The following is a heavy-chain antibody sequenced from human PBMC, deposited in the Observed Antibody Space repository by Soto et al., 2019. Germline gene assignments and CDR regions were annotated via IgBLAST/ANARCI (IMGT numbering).Heavy chain of an antibody. Sequence: GGSLRLSCAASGFTFSSYAMSWVRQAPGKGLEWVSAISGSGGSTYYADSVKGRFTISRDNSKNTLYLQMNSLRAEDTAVYYCAKEGRYCTNGVCYKTVGYYGMDVWGQGTTVTVSS. D-gene: IGHD2-8*01. CDR2: ISGSGGST. CDR3: AKEGRYCTNGVCYKTVGYYGMDV. CDR1: GFTFSSYA. V-gene: IGHV3-23*01. J-gene: IGHJ6*02.